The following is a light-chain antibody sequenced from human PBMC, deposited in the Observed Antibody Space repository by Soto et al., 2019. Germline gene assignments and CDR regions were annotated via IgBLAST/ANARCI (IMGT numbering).Light chain of an antibody. CDR1: SSDVGGYNH. CDR2: EVS. V-gene: IGLV2-14*01. CDR3: NSHTSSGFRV. Sequence: QSALTQPASVSGSPGQSITISCTGTSSDVGGYNHVSWYQHHPGKAPKLMIYEVSNRPSGVSNRFSGSKSGYTASLTISGLQAEDEADYYCNSHTSSGFRVFVTGTKLTVL. J-gene: IGLJ1*01.